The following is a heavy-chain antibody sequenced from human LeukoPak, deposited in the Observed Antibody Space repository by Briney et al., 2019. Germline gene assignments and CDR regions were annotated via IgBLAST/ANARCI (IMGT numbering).Heavy chain of an antibody. CDR2: IYYSGST. CDR1: GGSISSYY. Sequence: SETLSLTCTVSGGSISSYYWSWIRQPPGKGLEWIGYIYYSGSTNYNPSLKSRVTISVDTSKNQFSLKLSSVTAADTAVYYCARERYYHDNSGYNQGRDIDYWGQGTLVSVSS. D-gene: IGHD3-22*01. V-gene: IGHV4-59*01. CDR3: ARERYYHDNSGYNQGRDIDY. J-gene: IGHJ4*02.